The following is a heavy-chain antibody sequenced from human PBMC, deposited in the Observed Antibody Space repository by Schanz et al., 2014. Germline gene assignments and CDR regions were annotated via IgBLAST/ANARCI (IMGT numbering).Heavy chain of an antibody. CDR2: IKEDGSVR. Sequence: EVQLVESGGGLVQPGGSLRLSCAASGFTFSDSWMTWVRQAPGKGLEWVANIKEDGSVRNHVASLEGRFTISRDNAKKSLYLQLNSLRAEDTAVYYSSPSLPWNALDFWGQGTVVTVSS. V-gene: IGHV3-7*01. J-gene: IGHJ3*01. CDR1: GFTFSDSW. D-gene: IGHD1-1*01. CDR3: SPSLPWNALDF.